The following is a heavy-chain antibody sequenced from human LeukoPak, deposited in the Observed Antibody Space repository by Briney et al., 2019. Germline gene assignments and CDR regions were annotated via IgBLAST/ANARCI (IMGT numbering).Heavy chain of an antibody. CDR3: ARGGRDGYNNLDY. CDR2: IYYTGRT. D-gene: IGHD5-24*01. Sequence: SETLSLTCTVSGGSISSYYWSWIRQPPGKGLEWIGDIYYTGRTNYNPSLKSRLSISVDTSKNQFSLKLNSVTAADTGVYYCARGGRDGYNNLDYWGQGTLVTVSS. V-gene: IGHV4-59*01. J-gene: IGHJ4*02. CDR1: GGSISSYY.